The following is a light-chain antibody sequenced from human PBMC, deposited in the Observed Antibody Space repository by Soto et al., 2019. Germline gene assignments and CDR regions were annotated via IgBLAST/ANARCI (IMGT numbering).Light chain of an antibody. Sequence: QSVLTQPPSVSEAPRQRVTISCSGSSSNIGNNAVNWYQQLQGKAPTLLIYYDDLLPSGVSDRFSGSQSGTSASLAISGLQSEDEADYYCAAWDDSLNGRVFGGGTKLTVL. J-gene: IGLJ2*01. CDR3: AAWDDSLNGRV. CDR2: YDD. V-gene: IGLV1-36*01. CDR1: SSNIGNNA.